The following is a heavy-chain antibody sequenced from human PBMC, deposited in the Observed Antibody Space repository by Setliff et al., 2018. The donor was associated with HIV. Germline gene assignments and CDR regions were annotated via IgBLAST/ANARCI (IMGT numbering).Heavy chain of an antibody. CDR2: IKRKTDGGAT. CDR3: TTGVVRGVIITVA. J-gene: IGHJ4*02. V-gene: IGHV3-15*01. Sequence: GGSLRLSCAASGFTFTNAWLTWVRQAPGKGLEWIARIKRKTDGGATDYAASVKGRFTISRDDSKNTLYLQMNSLKTEDTAVYYCTTGVVRGVIITVAWGQGTLVTVSS. CDR1: GFTFTNAW. D-gene: IGHD3-10*01.